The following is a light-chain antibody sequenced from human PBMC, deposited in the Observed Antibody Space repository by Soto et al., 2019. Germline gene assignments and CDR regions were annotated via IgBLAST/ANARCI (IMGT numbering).Light chain of an antibody. J-gene: IGKJ1*01. CDR3: QQYYSTLWT. Sequence: DIVMTQSPDSLAVSLGERATINCKSSQSVLYSSNNKNYLAWYQQKPGQPPKLLIYWASTRESGVPDRFSGXXSXXXXXXXXXSXXXXXXXXYYCQQYYSTLWTFGQGTKVEIK. V-gene: IGKV4-1*01. CDR2: WAS. CDR1: QSVLYSSNNKNY.